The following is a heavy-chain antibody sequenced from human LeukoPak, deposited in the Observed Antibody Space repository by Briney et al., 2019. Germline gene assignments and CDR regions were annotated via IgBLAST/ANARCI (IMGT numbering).Heavy chain of an antibody. Sequence: SETLSLTCSVSGDSISNYFCTWIRQPPGKGLERICYVYYSGSTNYSPSLQSRVTISVDTSTNQFSVRLSSVTAADAVLYYCAGAPYYYDSSGYPTPDYWGQGTLVTVSS. CDR3: AGAPYYYDSSGYPTPDY. CDR1: GDSISNYF. CDR2: VYYSGST. J-gene: IGHJ4*02. V-gene: IGHV4-59*01. D-gene: IGHD3-22*01.